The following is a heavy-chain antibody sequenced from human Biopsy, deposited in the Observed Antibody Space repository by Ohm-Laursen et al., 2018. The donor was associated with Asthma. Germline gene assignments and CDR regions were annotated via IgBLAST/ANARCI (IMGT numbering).Heavy chain of an antibody. Sequence: ASVKVSCKASGYTFNSAGITWVRQAPGQGLEWMGWISVYNGNAKVAQKLQDRVTMITDTSTSTAYMELRSLRSDDTAVYFCARAVDYSHYYGIDVWGQGTTVAVS. CDR2: ISVYNGNA. J-gene: IGHJ6*02. CDR3: ARAVDYSHYYGIDV. D-gene: IGHD3-10*01. CDR1: GYTFNSAG. V-gene: IGHV1-18*01.